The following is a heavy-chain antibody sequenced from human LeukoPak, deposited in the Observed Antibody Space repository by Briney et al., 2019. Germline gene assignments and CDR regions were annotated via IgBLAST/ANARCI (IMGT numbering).Heavy chain of an antibody. CDR2: ISWNSGSI. D-gene: IGHD6-13*01. CDR1: GFTFDDYA. CDR3: ARSSSSLNHDAFDI. V-gene: IGHV3-9*03. J-gene: IGHJ3*02. Sequence: QPGGSLRLSCAASGFTFDDYAMHWVRQAPGKGLELVSGISWNSGSIGYADSVKGRFTISRDNAKNSLYLQMNSLRAEDMALYYCARSSSSLNHDAFDIWGQGTMVTVSS.